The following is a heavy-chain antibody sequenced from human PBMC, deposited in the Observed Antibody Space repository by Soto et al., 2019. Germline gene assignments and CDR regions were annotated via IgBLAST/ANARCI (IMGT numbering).Heavy chain of an antibody. CDR2: IGGADITA. D-gene: IGHD1-1*01. V-gene: IGHV3-23*01. CDR1: GFTFSTYA. Sequence: GGSLRLSCAASGFTFSTYAMSWVRQAPGKGLEWVSGIGGADITAYYADSVKGRFTISRDNSKSTLYLEMNSLRGEDTAVYDWPNGEPNCKQGSRYLDLWGRGTLVTVSS. CDR3: PNGEPNCKQGSRYLDL. J-gene: IGHJ2*01.